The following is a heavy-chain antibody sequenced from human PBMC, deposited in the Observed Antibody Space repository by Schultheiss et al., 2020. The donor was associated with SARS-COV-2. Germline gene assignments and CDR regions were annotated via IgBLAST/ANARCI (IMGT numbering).Heavy chain of an antibody. D-gene: IGHD3-3*01. Sequence: GGSLRLSCAASGFTFRDYGMHWVRQAPGKGLEWVAAMWFDGSNAYYADSVKGRFTISRDNAKNSLYLQMNSVRDEDTAVYYCARRHDFWGGRYYYYAMDVWGQGTTVTVSS. CDR3: ARRHDFWGGRYYYYAMDV. CDR2: MWFDGSNA. CDR1: GFTFRDYG. V-gene: IGHV3-33*01. J-gene: IGHJ6*02.